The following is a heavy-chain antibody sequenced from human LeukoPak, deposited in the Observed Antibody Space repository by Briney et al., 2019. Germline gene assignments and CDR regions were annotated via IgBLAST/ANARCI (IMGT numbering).Heavy chain of an antibody. CDR1: GFTFSDYN. D-gene: IGHD5-12*01. CDR2: ISRSGSTK. Sequence: GGSLRLSCAASGFTFSDYNMRWIRQAPGKGLEWVSSISRSGSTKYYADSVKGRFTISRDNAKNSLFLQMNSLRAEDTAAYYCARGPSGYHNTGGQGTLVTVSS. CDR3: ARGPSGYHNT. V-gene: IGHV3-11*04. J-gene: IGHJ4*02.